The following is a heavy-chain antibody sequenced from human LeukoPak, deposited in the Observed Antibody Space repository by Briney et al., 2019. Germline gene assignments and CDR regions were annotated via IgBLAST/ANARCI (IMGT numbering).Heavy chain of an antibody. CDR1: GFTFSSYA. J-gene: IGHJ6*02. V-gene: IGHV3-23*01. D-gene: IGHD3-10*01. CDR3: AKDPGLGYGSGSYYGDYGMDV. Sequence: GGSLRLSCAASGFTFSSYAMSWVRQAPGKGLEWVSAISGSGGSTYYADSVKGRFTISKDNSKNTLYLQMNRLRAEDTAVYYCAKDPGLGYGSGSYYGDYGMDVWGQGTTVTVSS. CDR2: ISGSGGST.